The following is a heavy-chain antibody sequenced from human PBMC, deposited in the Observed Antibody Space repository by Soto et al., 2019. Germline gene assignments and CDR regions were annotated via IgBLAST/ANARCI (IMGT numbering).Heavy chain of an antibody. CDR1: GFTFSSYA. CDR3: AKTRPDGSGILFPDWFDP. CDR2: ISGSGGST. V-gene: IGHV3-23*01. Sequence: PAGSLRLSCAASGFTFSSYAMSWVRQAPGKGLEWVSAISGSGGSTYYADSVKGRFTISRDNSKNTLYLQMNSLRAEDTAVYYCAKTRPDGSGILFPDWFDPWGQGTLVTVSS. D-gene: IGHD3-10*01. J-gene: IGHJ5*02.